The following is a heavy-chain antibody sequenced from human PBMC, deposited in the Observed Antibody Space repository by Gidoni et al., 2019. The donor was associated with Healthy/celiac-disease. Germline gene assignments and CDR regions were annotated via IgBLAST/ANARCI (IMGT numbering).Heavy chain of an antibody. J-gene: IGHJ4*02. CDR1: GHSFTSYW. CDR3: ARSSGNGYCSGGSCYGGRFDY. V-gene: IGHV5-51*03. Sequence: EVQLVQSGAEVKKPGESLKISWRGSGHSFTSYWIGLVRQMPGKGLEWMGIIYPGDSDTRYSPSFQGQVTISADKSISTAYLQWSSLKASDTAMYYCARSSGNGYCSGGSCYGGRFDYWGQGTLVTVSS. CDR2: IYPGDSDT. D-gene: IGHD2-15*01.